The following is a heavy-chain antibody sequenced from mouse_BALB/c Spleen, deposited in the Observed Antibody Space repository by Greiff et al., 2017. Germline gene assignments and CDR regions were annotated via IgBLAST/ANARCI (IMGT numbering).Heavy chain of an antibody. D-gene: IGHD3-2*01. CDR2: INPGSGGT. CDR1: GYAFTNYL. Sequence: QVQLQQSGAELVRPGTSVKVSCKASGYAFTNYLIEWVKQRPGQGLEWIGVINPGSGGTNYNEKFKGKATLTADKSSSTAYMQLSSLTSDDSAVYFCARRGQLGLSYWGQGTLVTVSA. J-gene: IGHJ3*01. CDR3: ARRGQLGLSY. V-gene: IGHV1-54*03.